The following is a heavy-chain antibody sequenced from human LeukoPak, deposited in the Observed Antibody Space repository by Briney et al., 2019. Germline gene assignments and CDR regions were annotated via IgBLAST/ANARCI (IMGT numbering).Heavy chain of an antibody. D-gene: IGHD2-8*02. CDR2: IYRSGST. Sequence: PSETLSLTCTVSGYSISSGYYWGWIRPPPGKGLEWIGSIYRSGSTYYNPSLKSRVTISVDTSKNQFSLKLSSVTAADTAVYYCARHTGGFNEFFDYWGQGTLVTVSS. CDR1: GYSISSGYY. J-gene: IGHJ4*02. CDR3: ARHTGGFNEFFDY. V-gene: IGHV4-38-2*02.